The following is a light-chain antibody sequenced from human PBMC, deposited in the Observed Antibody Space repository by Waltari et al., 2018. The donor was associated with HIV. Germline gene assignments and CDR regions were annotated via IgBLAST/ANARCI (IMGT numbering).Light chain of an antibody. CDR1: SSDVGVYDY. Sequence: QSALTQPASVSGSPGQSITISCTGTSSDVGVYDYVSWYQQHPGKAPELMFFEVSYRPSGVSSRFSDSRSGNTASLTISVRRAEDEADYYCSSYTTSSTLVVFGGGTRLTVL. J-gene: IGLJ3*02. CDR3: SSYTTSSTLVV. CDR2: EVS. V-gene: IGLV2-14*01.